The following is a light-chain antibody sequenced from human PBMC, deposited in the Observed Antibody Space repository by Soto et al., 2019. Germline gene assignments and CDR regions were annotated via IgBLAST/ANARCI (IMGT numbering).Light chain of an antibody. CDR3: QQYNNWPPYT. J-gene: IGKJ2*01. Sequence: EIVMTQSPATLSVSPGERATLSCRASQSVSSNLAWYQQKPGQAPRLLIYGASTRATGIPARFSGSWSGTDFSLTISSLLSEDFAFYYCQQYNNWPPYTFGQGTKLEIK. CDR2: GAS. CDR1: QSVSSN. V-gene: IGKV3-15*01.